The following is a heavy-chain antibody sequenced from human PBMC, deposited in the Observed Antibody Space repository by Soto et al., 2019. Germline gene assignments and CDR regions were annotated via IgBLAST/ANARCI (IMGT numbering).Heavy chain of an antibody. CDR3: AKGLSKAEAFDI. J-gene: IGHJ3*02. V-gene: IGHV3-9*01. CDR2: ISWNSGSI. Sequence: GGSLRLSCAASGFTFDDYAMHWVRQAPGKGLEWVSGISWNSGSIGYADSVKGRFTISRDNAKNSLYLQMNSLRAEDTALYYCAKGLSKAEAFDIWGQGAMVTVSS. CDR1: GFTFDDYA. D-gene: IGHD4-4*01.